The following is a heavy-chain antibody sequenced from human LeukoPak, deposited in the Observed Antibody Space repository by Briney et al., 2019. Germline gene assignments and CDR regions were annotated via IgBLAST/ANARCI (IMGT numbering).Heavy chain of an antibody. CDR2: INPNSGGT. V-gene: IGHV1-2*06. D-gene: IGHD3-3*01. CDR3: ARVPVWSGFDV. CDR1: GYTFTDYY. J-gene: IGHJ6*04. Sequence: GASVKVSCKASGYTFTDYYIHWVRQAPGQGLEWMGRINPNSGGTNYAQKFQGRVTMTRDTSISTAYMELSRLRSDDTAVYYCARVPVWSGFDVWGKGTTVTVSS.